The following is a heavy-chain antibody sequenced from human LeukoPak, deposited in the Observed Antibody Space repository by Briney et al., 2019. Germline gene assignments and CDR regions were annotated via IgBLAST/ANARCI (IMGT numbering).Heavy chain of an antibody. CDR1: GGSISSYY. CDR2: IYTSGST. V-gene: IGHV4-4*07. D-gene: IGHD3-22*01. Sequence: SETLSLTCTVCGGSISSYYWSWIRQPAGKGLEWIGRIYTSGSTNYNPSLKSRVTMSVDTSKNQFSLKLSSVTAADSAVYYCARDYYDSSGYQSGFDYWGQGTLVTVSS. J-gene: IGHJ4*02. CDR3: ARDYYDSSGYQSGFDY.